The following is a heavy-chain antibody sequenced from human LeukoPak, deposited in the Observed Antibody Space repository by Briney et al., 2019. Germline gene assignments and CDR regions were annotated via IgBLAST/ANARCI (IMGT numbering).Heavy chain of an antibody. CDR1: GGPISSYY. D-gene: IGHD5-12*01. Sequence: SETLSLTCTVSGGPISSYYWSWIRQPPGKGLEWIGYIYYSGSTNYNPSLKSRVTISVDTSKNQFSLKLSSVTAADTAVYYCARGYSGYTRGDWFDPWGQGTLVTVSS. CDR3: ARGYSGYTRGDWFDP. V-gene: IGHV4-59*01. CDR2: IYYSGST. J-gene: IGHJ5*02.